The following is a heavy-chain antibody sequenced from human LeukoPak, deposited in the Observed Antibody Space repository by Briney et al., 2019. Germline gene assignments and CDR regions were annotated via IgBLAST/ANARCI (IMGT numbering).Heavy chain of an antibody. V-gene: IGHV3-7*01. CDR1: GFTFSSYW. D-gene: IGHD3-22*01. Sequence: PGGSLRLSCAASGFTFSSYWMSWVRQAPGKGLEWVANIKQDGSEKYYVDSVKGRFTISRDNAKNSLYLQMNSLRAEDTAVYYCARDVWYDSRVRTFDYWGQGTLVTVSS. CDR2: IKQDGSEK. CDR3: ARDVWYDSRVRTFDY. J-gene: IGHJ4*02.